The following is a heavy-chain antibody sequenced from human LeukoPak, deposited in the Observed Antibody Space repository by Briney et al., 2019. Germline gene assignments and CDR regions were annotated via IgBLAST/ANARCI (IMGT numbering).Heavy chain of an antibody. Sequence: PGGSLRLSCAASGFTFSSYSMNWVRQAPGKGLEWVSYISSSSSTMYYADSVKGRFTISRDSSKNTLYLEMNSLRAEDTAVYYCAKDIGSYYDYWGQGILVTVSS. CDR2: ISSSSSTM. J-gene: IGHJ4*02. V-gene: IGHV3-48*01. CDR1: GFTFSSYS. CDR3: AKDIGSYYDY. D-gene: IGHD3-10*01.